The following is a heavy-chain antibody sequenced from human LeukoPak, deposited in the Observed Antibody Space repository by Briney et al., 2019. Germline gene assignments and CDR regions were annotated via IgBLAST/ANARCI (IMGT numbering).Heavy chain of an antibody. V-gene: IGHV3-21*04. CDR2: ISESSSYV. Sequence: GGSLRLSCEASGFTFSGYSMNWVRQAPGKGLEWVSYISESSSYVYYADSVKGRFTISRDNSKNSLYLQMNSLRTEDTALYYCAKGGYSYEKDYFDYWGQGTLVTVSS. J-gene: IGHJ4*02. D-gene: IGHD5-18*01. CDR1: GFTFSGYS. CDR3: AKGGYSYEKDYFDY.